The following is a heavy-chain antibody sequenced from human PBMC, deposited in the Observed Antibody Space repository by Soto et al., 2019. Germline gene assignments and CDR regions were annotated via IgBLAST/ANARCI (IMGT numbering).Heavy chain of an antibody. D-gene: IGHD1-7*01. CDR1: GGSISNSDYY. V-gene: IGHV4-39*01. CDR3: ARQARGTTWSDFDY. CDR2: IYYSGTN. Sequence: QLQLQESGPGLVKPSETLSLTCTVSGGSISNSDYYWGWIRQSPGQGLEWIGCIYYSGTNFYDPSLRRRLSMSVDTSKNQFSLRLNSVTAADTAVYYCARQARGTTWSDFDYWSQGTLVTVSS. J-gene: IGHJ4*02.